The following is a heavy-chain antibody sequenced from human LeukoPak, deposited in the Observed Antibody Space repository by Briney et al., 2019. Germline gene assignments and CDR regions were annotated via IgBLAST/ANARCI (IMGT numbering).Heavy chain of an antibody. V-gene: IGHV4-59*01. D-gene: IGHD2-2*01. J-gene: IGHJ3*02. CDR1: GGSINNFY. CDR3: ASHCSSTSCRGAFDI. CDR2: IYYSGST. Sequence: WETLSLTCTISGGSINNFYWSWIRQPPGKGLEWIGYIYYSGSTNYNPSLKSRVTISVDTSKNQFSLKLSSVTAADTAVYYCASHCSSTSCRGAFDIWGQGTMVTVSS.